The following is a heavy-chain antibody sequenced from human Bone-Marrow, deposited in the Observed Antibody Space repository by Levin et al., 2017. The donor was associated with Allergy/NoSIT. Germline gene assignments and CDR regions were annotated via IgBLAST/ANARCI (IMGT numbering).Heavy chain of an antibody. CDR3: AREGDSSASLIDSDY. D-gene: IGHD6-19*01. V-gene: IGHV3-72*01. J-gene: IGHJ4*02. CDR1: GFSFNDHS. Sequence: PGGSLRLSCAASGFSFNDHSMNWVRQAPGKGLEWVGRTRNKANIYTTEYSASVKGRFTISRDDSRSSLFLHMNSLQTEDTAVYYCAREGDSSASLIDSDYWGQGTLVTVSS. CDR2: TRNKANIYTT.